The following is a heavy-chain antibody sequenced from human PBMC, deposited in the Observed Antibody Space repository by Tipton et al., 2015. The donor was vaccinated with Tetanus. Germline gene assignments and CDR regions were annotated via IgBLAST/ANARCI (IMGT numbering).Heavy chain of an antibody. J-gene: IGHJ4*02. D-gene: IGHD3-22*01. V-gene: IGHV3-11*01. Sequence: SLRLSCAASGFTFSAYYMSWIRLAPGKGLEWISYISHTGTTTYYSASVMGRFTVSRDNTKNSLYLEINSLRAEDAAVYYCARDGDTSGHYGIFDSWGQGTLLIVSS. CDR2: ISHTGTTT. CDR3: ARDGDTSGHYGIFDS. CDR1: GFTFSAYY.